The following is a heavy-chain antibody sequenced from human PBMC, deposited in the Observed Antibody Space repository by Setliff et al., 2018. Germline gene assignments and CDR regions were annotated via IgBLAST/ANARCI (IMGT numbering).Heavy chain of an antibody. V-gene: IGHV4-59*01. CDR2: IDYSGST. D-gene: IGHD3-3*02. CDR3: ARDGLGAFSLRSMDV. Sequence: KTSETLSLTCTVSGGSISSYYWSWIRQPPGKGLDWIGYIDYSGSTNYNPSLKSRVTISLDTSKNQFSLQLSSVTAADTAVYYCARDGLGAFSLRSMDVWGKGTTVTVSS. CDR1: GGSISSYY. J-gene: IGHJ6*04.